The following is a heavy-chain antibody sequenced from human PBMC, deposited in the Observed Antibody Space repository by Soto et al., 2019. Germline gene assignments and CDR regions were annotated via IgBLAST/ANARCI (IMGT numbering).Heavy chain of an antibody. D-gene: IGHD3-16*02. CDR1: VFTFSSYG. CDR2: IWYDGSNK. CDR3: ARDLDYDYVWGSYSYEYDYFEY. Sequence: VGSLRLSCASSVFTFSSYGMHCVRHSPGKWLEWVAVIWYDGSNKYYADSVKGRFTISRDNSKNTLYLQMNSLRAEDTAVYYCARDLDYDYVWGSYSYEYDYFEYWGQGTLVIVS. V-gene: IGHV3-33*01. J-gene: IGHJ4*02.